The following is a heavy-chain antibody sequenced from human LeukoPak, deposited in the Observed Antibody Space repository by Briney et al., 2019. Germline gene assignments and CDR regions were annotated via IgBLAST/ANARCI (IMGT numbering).Heavy chain of an antibody. J-gene: IGHJ4*02. CDR2: ISSGGTTI. Sequence: PGGSLRLSCAASGMSFSSYEMNWVRQAPGKGLEWVSYISSGGTTIYYADSVKGRFTISRDNAKNSLYLQMNNLRAEDTAVYYCASARLYSSSWYCYIDYWGRGTLVTVSS. D-gene: IGHD6-13*01. V-gene: IGHV3-48*03. CDR1: GMSFSSYE. CDR3: ASARLYSSSWYCYIDY.